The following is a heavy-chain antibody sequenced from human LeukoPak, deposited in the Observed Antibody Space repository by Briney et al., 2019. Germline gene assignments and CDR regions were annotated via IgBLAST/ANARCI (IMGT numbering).Heavy chain of an antibody. D-gene: IGHD3-10*01. CDR2: IYYSGST. J-gene: IGHJ4*02. CDR1: GGSISSSSYY. V-gene: IGHV4-39*07. CDR3: AREPFPRGYYGSGSYYNLYYFDY. Sequence: SETLSLTCTVSGGSISSSSYYWGWIRQPPGKGLEWIGSIYYSGSTYYNPSLKSRVTISVDTSKNQFSLKLSSVTAADTAVYYCAREPFPRGYYGSGSYYNLYYFDYWGQGTLVTVSS.